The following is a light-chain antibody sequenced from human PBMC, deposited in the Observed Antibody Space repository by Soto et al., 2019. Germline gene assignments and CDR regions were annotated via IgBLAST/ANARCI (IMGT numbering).Light chain of an antibody. J-gene: IGLJ1*01. CDR2: DVS. CDR3: PSYDSSLSGYV. CDR1: SSDVGGYNY. V-gene: IGLV2-11*01. Sequence: QSALTQPRSVSGSPGQSVTISCTGTSSDVGGYNYVSWYQQHPGKAPKLMIYDVSKRPSGVPDRFSGSKSGNTASLTISGLQAEDEADYYCPSYDSSLSGYVFGTGTKLTVL.